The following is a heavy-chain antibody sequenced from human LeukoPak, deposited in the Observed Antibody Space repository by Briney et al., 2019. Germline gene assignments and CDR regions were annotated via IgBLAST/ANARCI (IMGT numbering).Heavy chain of an antibody. V-gene: IGHV4-59*01. CDR3: ARMRCSGGSCYYYYYGMDV. Sequence: KASETLSLTCTVSGGSISSYYWSWIRQPPGKGLEWIGYIYYSGSTNYNPSLKSRVTISVDTSKNQFSLKLSSVTAADTAVYYCARMRCSGGSCYYYYYGMDVWGQGTTVTVSS. D-gene: IGHD2-15*01. CDR2: IYYSGST. J-gene: IGHJ6*02. CDR1: GGSISSYY.